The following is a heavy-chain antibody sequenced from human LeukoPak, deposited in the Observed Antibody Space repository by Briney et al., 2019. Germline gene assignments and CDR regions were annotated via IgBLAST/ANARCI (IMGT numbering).Heavy chain of an antibody. D-gene: IGHD3-10*01. CDR2: INGKGDST. Sequence: PGGSLRLSCAASGFTFDDHTMHWVRQAPGKGLEWVSLINGKGDSTYYADSVKGRFTISRDNNGDSLYLQMNSLRTEDSALYYCAKAPFYYGSGSSSPPDYWGQGTLVTVSS. J-gene: IGHJ4*02. V-gene: IGHV3-43*01. CDR1: GFTFDDHT. CDR3: AKAPFYYGSGSSSPPDY.